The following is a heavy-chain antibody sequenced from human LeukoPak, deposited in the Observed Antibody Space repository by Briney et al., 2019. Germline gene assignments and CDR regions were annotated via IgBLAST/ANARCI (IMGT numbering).Heavy chain of an antibody. Sequence: SVKVSCKASGGTFSSYAISWVRQAPGQGLEWMGGIIPIFGTANYAQKFQGRVTITADESTSAAYMELSSLRSEDTAVYYCARVNHPRLIYYYGMDVWGQGTTVTVSS. D-gene: IGHD1-14*01. CDR3: ARVNHPRLIYYYGMDV. J-gene: IGHJ6*02. CDR2: IIPIFGTA. CDR1: GGTFSSYA. V-gene: IGHV1-69*13.